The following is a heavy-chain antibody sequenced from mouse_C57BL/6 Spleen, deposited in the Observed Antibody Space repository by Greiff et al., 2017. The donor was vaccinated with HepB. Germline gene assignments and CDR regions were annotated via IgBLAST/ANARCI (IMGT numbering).Heavy chain of an antibody. CDR1: GYAFTNYL. CDR3: ARSNYGNYEAWFAY. J-gene: IGHJ3*01. V-gene: IGHV1-54*01. D-gene: IGHD2-1*01. Sequence: QVQLQQSGAELVRPGTSVKVSCKASGYAFTNYLIEWVKQRPGQGLEWIGVINPGSGGTNYNEKFKGKATLTADKSSSTAYMQLSSLTSEDSAVYFCARSNYGNYEAWFAYWGQGTLVTVSA. CDR2: INPGSGGT.